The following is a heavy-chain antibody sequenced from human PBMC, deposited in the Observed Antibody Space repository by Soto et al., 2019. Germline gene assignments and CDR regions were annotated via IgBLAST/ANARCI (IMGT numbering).Heavy chain of an antibody. D-gene: IGHD6-19*01. Sequence: GGSLRLSCAASGFTFSTYEMNWVRQAPGKGLEWVSHIRSSGGTIYYADSVKGRFTISRDNAKNSLYLQMNSLRAEDTAVYYCARGLYSSGWAPDYWGQGTLVTVSS. CDR1: GFTFSTYE. V-gene: IGHV3-48*03. CDR3: ARGLYSSGWAPDY. CDR2: IRSSGGTI. J-gene: IGHJ4*02.